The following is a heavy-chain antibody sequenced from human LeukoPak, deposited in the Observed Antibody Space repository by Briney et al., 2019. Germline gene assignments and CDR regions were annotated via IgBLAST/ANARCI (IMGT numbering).Heavy chain of an antibody. Sequence: ASVKVSCKASGYTFTNYGISWVRQAPGQGLEWMGWISTYNGNTNYVQKLQGRATMTTDTPTSTAYMELRSLRYEDTAVYYCARERLGGGFDYWGQGTLVTVSS. D-gene: IGHD1-26*01. CDR1: GYTFTNYG. CDR2: ISTYNGNT. J-gene: IGHJ4*02. V-gene: IGHV1-18*01. CDR3: ARERLGGGFDY.